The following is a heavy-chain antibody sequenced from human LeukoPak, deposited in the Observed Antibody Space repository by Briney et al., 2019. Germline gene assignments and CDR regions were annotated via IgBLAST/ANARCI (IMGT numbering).Heavy chain of an antibody. CDR1: GGSISSYY. CDR2: MYYSGST. CDR3: ARQTGSGLFILP. D-gene: IGHD3/OR15-3a*01. Sequence: SETLSLTCAVSGGSISSYYWSWIRPPPGKGLEWIGYMYYSGSTNYNPSLKSRVTISVDTSKNQFSLRLTSVTAADTAVYYCARQTGSGLFILPGGQGTLVTVSS. J-gene: IGHJ4*02. V-gene: IGHV4-59*08.